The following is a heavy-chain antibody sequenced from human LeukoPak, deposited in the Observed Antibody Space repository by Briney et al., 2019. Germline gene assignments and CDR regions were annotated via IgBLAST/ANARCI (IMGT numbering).Heavy chain of an antibody. D-gene: IGHD1-26*01. CDR3: AGAIEVGAMTPFGY. J-gene: IGHJ4*02. CDR2: INHSGST. CDR1: GGSFSGYY. Sequence: SETLSLTCAVYGGSFSGYYWSWIRQPPGKGLEWIGEINHSGSTNYNPSLKSRVTISVDTSKNQFSLKLSSVTAADTAVYYCAGAIEVGAMTPFGYWGQGTLVTVSS. V-gene: IGHV4-34*01.